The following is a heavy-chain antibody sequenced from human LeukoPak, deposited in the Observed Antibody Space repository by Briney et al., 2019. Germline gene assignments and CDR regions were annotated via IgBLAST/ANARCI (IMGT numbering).Heavy chain of an antibody. Sequence: PGGSLRLSCAASGFTLSSYSMNWVRQAPGKGLEWVSSISTSSSYIYYADSVKGRFTISRDNAKNSLYLQMNSLRAEDAAVYYCAREGTGYSYGGDYFDYWGQGTLVTVSS. V-gene: IGHV3-21*01. J-gene: IGHJ4*02. CDR3: AREGTGYSYGGDYFDY. CDR2: ISTSSSYI. CDR1: GFTLSSYS. D-gene: IGHD5-18*01.